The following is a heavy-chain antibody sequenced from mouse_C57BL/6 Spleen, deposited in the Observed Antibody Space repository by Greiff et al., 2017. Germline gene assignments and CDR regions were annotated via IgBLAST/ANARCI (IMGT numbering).Heavy chain of an antibody. CDR3: TRDVGDYYGSRAWFAY. Sequence: VQLKESGEGLVKPGGSLKLSCAASGFTFSSYAMSWVRQTPEKRLEWVAYISSGGDYIYYADTVKGRFTISRDNARNTLYLQMSSLKSEDTAMYYCTRDVGDYYGSRAWFAYWGQGTLVTVSA. V-gene: IGHV5-9-1*02. J-gene: IGHJ3*01. D-gene: IGHD1-1*01. CDR2: ISSGGDYI. CDR1: GFTFSSYA.